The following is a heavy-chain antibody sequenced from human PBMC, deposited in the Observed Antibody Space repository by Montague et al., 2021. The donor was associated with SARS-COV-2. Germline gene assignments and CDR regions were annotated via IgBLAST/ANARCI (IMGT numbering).Heavy chain of an antibody. Sequence: TLSLTCTVSGDSISGGPYEWTWIRQPAGKGLEWIGRIFTRGSTLYNPSLSSRVTISVDTSKNQFSLTLSSVTAADTAIYYCTREVLAAMRPWFDPWGQGTLVTVSS. CDR2: IFTRGST. V-gene: IGHV4-61*02. J-gene: IGHJ5*02. CDR1: GDSISGGPYE. CDR3: TREVLAAMRPWFDP. D-gene: IGHD2-2*01.